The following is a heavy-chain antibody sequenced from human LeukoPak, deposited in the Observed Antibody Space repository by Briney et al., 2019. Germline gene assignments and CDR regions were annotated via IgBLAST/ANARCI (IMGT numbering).Heavy chain of an antibody. CDR3: ANGYCTNGVCYPYYYYYMDV. CDR2: IRYDGINK. CDR1: GFIFSSYG. V-gene: IGHV3-30*02. J-gene: IGHJ6*03. D-gene: IGHD2-8*01. Sequence: GGSLRLSCAASGFIFSSYGMHWVRQAPGKGLEWVAFIRYDGINKYYADSVKGRFTISRDNSKNTLYLQMNSLRAEDTAVYYCANGYCTNGVCYPYYYYYMDVWGKGTTVTVSS.